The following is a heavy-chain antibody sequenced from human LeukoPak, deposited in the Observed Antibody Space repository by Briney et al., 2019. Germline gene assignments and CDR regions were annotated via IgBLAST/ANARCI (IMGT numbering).Heavy chain of an antibody. CDR3: ASYLLWFGELLN. Sequence: GGSLRLSCAASGFTFSDYYMSWIRQAPGRGLEGVSYISSSGSTIYYADSVKGRFTISRDNAKNSLYLQMNSLRAEDTAVYYCASYLLWFGELLNWGQGTLVTVSS. CDR2: ISSSGSTI. J-gene: IGHJ4*02. V-gene: IGHV3-11*01. CDR1: GFTFSDYY. D-gene: IGHD3-10*01.